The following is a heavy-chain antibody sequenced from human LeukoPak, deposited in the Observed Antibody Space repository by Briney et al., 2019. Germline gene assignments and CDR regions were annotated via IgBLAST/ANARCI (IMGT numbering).Heavy chain of an antibody. CDR3: ANAQGAGYYYYYYMDV. Sequence: GGSLSLSCAASGFTFSSYAMSWVRQAPGKGLEWVSAISGSGGSTYYADSVKGRFTISRDNSKNTLYLQMNSLRAEDTAVYYCANAQGAGYYYYYYMDVWGKGTTVTVSS. D-gene: IGHD3-16*01. CDR2: ISGSGGST. J-gene: IGHJ6*03. CDR1: GFTFSSYA. V-gene: IGHV3-23*01.